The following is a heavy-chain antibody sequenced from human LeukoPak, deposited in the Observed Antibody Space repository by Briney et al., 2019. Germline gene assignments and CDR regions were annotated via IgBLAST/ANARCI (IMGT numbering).Heavy chain of an antibody. Sequence: GGSLRLSCAASGFTFRNYGMQWVRQAPGKGLEWLAVVSHDGGNKIYAESVKGRFTTSRDNSKNTLDLEMFSLRTEDTAVYYCTREFTSFNSGWYFQYWGQGAQVIVSS. CDR2: VSHDGGNK. CDR1: GFTFRNYG. D-gene: IGHD6-25*01. J-gene: IGHJ1*01. V-gene: IGHV3-30*03. CDR3: TREFTSFNSGWYFQY.